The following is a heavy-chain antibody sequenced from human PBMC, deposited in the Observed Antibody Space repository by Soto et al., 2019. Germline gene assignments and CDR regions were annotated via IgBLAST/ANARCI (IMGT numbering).Heavy chain of an antibody. CDR1: GGSISSSSYY. J-gene: IGHJ6*03. CDR2: IYYSGST. CDR3: ARHGAASWSGYGYYYYYYMDV. Sequence: QLQLQESGPGLVKPSETLSLTCTVSGGSISSSSYYWGWIRQPPGKGLEWIGSIYYSGSTYYNPSLKSRVTISVDTSKNQFSLKLSSVTAADTAVYYCARHGAASWSGYGYYYYYYMDVWGKGTTVTVSS. V-gene: IGHV4-39*01. D-gene: IGHD3-3*01.